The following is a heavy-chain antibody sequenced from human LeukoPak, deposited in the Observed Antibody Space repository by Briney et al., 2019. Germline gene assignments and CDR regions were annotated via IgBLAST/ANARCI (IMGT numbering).Heavy chain of an antibody. J-gene: IGHJ4*02. CDR2: MKGDASLI. D-gene: IGHD2-8*02. CDR3: ARLFGGVTTFDY. Sequence: GGSLRLSCAASGLSFGNFWMSWVRQAPGRGLQWVASMKGDASLIYYVDSVKGRFTISRDNARNSLYMQMNSLRVEDTAVYYCARLFGGVTTFDYWGQGALVTVSS. CDR1: GLSFGNFW. V-gene: IGHV3-7*01.